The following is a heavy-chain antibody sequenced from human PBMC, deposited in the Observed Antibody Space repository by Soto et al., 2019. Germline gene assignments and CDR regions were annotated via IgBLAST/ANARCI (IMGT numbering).Heavy chain of an antibody. CDR2: ISAYNGNK. CDR1: GYTFTSYG. V-gene: IGHV1-18*01. CDR3: ARDLGQQLFDY. J-gene: IGHJ4*02. D-gene: IGHD6-13*01. Sequence: QVQLVQSGAEVKKPGASVKVSCKASGYTFTSYGISWVRQAPGQGLEWMGWISAYNGNKKYAQKLQGRVTMTTDTSTSTAYTELRSLRYDDTAVYYCARDLGQQLFDYWGQGTLVTVSS.